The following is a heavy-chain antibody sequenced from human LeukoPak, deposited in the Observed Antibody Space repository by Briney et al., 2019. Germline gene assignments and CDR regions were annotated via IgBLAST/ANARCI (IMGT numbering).Heavy chain of an antibody. J-gene: IGHJ4*02. Sequence: GASVKVSCKASGYTFTGYYMHWVRQAPGQGLEWMGWINPNSGGTNYAQEFQGRVTMTRDTSISTAYMELSRLRSDDTAVYYCARGFGSGSYQRGYYFDYWGQGTLVTVSS. V-gene: IGHV1-2*02. CDR3: ARGFGSGSYQRGYYFDY. D-gene: IGHD1-26*01. CDR2: INPNSGGT. CDR1: GYTFTGYY.